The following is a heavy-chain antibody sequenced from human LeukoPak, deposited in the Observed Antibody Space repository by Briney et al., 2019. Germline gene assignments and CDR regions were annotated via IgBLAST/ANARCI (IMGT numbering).Heavy chain of an antibody. CDR2: IYYGGST. D-gene: IGHD4-17*01. V-gene: IGHV4-4*02. J-gene: IGHJ4*02. CDR3: ARVSYGDFYFDY. CDR1: GGSISSSNW. Sequence: PSETLSLTCAVSGGSISSSNWWSWVRQPPGKGLEWIGYIYYGGSTNYNPSLKSRVTISVDTSKNQFSLKLSSVTAADTAVYYCARVSYGDFYFDYWGQGTLVTVSS.